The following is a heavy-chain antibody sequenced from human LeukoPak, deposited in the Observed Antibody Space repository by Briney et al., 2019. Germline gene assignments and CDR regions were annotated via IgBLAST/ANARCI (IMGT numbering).Heavy chain of an antibody. CDR3: AKSTMGTRRINDL. Sequence: ASVKVSCKASGYSFTSYDISWVRQATGQGLEWMGWMNPDSGNTGYAQKFQGRVTMTRDTSISTAYMELSSLRSDDTAVYYCAKSTMGTRRINDLWGRGTLVTVSS. D-gene: IGHD3-10*01. V-gene: IGHV1-8*01. J-gene: IGHJ5*02. CDR2: MNPDSGNT. CDR1: GYSFTSYD.